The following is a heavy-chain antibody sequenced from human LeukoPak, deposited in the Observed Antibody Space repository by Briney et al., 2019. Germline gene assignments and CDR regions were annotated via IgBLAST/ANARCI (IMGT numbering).Heavy chain of an antibody. V-gene: IGHV3-49*04. D-gene: IGHD3-16*01. J-gene: IGHJ5*02. CDR3: AREIRRYNWFDP. Sequence: GSLRLSFPASGFTFCDYAVSWVRQAPGKGLEWVGFIRSKAYGGTTEYAASVKGRFTISRDDSKTIAYLQMNSLKTEDTAVYYCAREIRRYNWFDPWGQGTLVTVSS. CDR1: GFTFCDYA. CDR2: IRSKAYGGTT.